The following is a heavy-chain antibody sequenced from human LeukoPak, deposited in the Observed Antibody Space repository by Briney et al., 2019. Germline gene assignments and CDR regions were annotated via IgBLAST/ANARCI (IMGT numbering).Heavy chain of an antibody. J-gene: IGHJ3*02. CDR3: ARDEAYSSGSDAFDI. CDR2: IYYSGST. Sequence: PSETLSLTCTVSGGSISSYYWSWIRQPPGKGLEWIGYIYYSGSTNYNPSLKNRVTISVDTSKNQFSLKLSSVTAADTAVYYCARDEAYSSGSDAFDIWGQGTMVTVSS. CDR1: GGSISSYY. V-gene: IGHV4-59*01. D-gene: IGHD6-19*01.